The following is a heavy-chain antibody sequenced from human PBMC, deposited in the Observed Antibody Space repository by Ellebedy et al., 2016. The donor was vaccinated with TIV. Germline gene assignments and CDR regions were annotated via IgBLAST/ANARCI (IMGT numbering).Heavy chain of an antibody. D-gene: IGHD2-15*01. CDR3: ARLYSNVVVVAAEGDI. J-gene: IGHJ3*02. V-gene: IGHV4-39*01. CDR1: GGSISSSSYY. Sequence: MPSETLSLTCTVSGGSISSSSYYWGWIRQPPGKGLEWIGSIYYSGSTYYNPSLKSRVTISVDTSKNQFSLKLSSVTAADTAVYYCARLYSNVVVVAAEGDIWGQGTMVTVSS. CDR2: IYYSGST.